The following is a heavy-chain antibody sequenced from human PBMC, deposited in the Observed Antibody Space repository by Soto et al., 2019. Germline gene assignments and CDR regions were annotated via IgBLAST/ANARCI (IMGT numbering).Heavy chain of an antibody. D-gene: IGHD6-13*01. Sequence: VQLVQSGVEVKKPGASVKVSCKASGYTFTNYGISWVRQAPGQGLEWMGWINTYNGNTNYAQKVQGRVPMTTETSTSTAYMELRSLRSDDTAVYYCARDLLYSTRSTVRFDIWGQGTMLTVSS. CDR3: ARDLLYSTRSTVRFDI. CDR2: INTYNGNT. V-gene: IGHV1-18*01. CDR1: GYTFTNYG. J-gene: IGHJ3*02.